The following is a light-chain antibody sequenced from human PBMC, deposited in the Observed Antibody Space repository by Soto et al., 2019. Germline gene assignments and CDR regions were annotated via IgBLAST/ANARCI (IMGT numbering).Light chain of an antibody. V-gene: IGLV2-18*02. CDR2: EVS. CDR3: SSYTSSSTFVV. CDR1: SSDVGSYNR. J-gene: IGLJ2*01. Sequence: QSVLTQPPSVAGSPGQSVTISCTGTSSDVGSYNRVSWYQQPPGTAPKLMIYEVSNRPSGVPDRFSGSKSGNTASLTISGLQAEDEADYYCSSYTSSSTFVVFGGGTNLTVL.